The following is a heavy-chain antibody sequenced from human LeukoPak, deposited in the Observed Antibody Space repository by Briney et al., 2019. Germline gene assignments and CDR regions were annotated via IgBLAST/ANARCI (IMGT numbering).Heavy chain of an antibody. CDR2: IRYDGSNT. Sequence: PGGSLRLSCAASGFTFSNAWMSWVRQAPGKGLEWLAFIRYDGSNTYYADSVKGRFTVSRDDSKNTLYLQMNSLRGDDTAVYYCAKDGTSYYYIYYWGQGTLVTVSS. CDR3: AKDGTSYYYIYY. J-gene: IGHJ4*02. V-gene: IGHV3-30*02. D-gene: IGHD2/OR15-2a*01. CDR1: GFTFSNAW.